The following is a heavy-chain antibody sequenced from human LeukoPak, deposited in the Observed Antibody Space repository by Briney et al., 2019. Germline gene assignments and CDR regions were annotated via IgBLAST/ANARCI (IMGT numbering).Heavy chain of an antibody. CDR1: GGSFSGYY. CDR2: INRSGST. CDR3: ARGAQLWLAYYYGMDV. Sequence: SETLSLTCAVYGGSFSGYYWSWIRQPPGKGLEWIGEINRSGSTNYNPSLKSRVTISVDTSKNQFSLKLSSVTAADTAVYYCARGAQLWLAYYYGMDVWGQGTTVTVSS. J-gene: IGHJ6*02. V-gene: IGHV4-34*01. D-gene: IGHD5-18*01.